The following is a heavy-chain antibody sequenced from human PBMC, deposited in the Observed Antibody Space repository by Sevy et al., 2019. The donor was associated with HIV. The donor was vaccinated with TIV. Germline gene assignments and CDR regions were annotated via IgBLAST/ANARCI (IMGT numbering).Heavy chain of an antibody. V-gene: IGHV4-39*01. CDR2: IYYSGST. J-gene: IGHJ4*02. D-gene: IGHD6-13*01. CDR1: GGSISSSSYY. Sequence: ETLSLTCTVSGGSISSSSYYWGWIRQPPGKGLEWIGSIYYSGSTYYNPSLKSRVTISVDTSKNQFSLKLSSVTAADTAVYYCVRPIAAAVASPFDYWGQGTLVTVSS. CDR3: VRPIAAAVASPFDY.